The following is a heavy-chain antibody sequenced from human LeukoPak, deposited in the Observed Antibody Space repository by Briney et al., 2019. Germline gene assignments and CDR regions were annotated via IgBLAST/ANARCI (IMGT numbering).Heavy chain of an antibody. CDR1: GFAFSNAW. CDR2: ISYSGNNI. Sequence: PGGSLRLSCAASGFAFSNAWMSWVRQAPGKGLEWVSYISYSGNNIYYADSVKGRFTNSRDNAKNSLHLQMNSLRAEDTAVYYCARLGYRAMEMDVWGPGTTVTVSS. V-gene: IGHV3-11*04. CDR3: ARLGYRAMEMDV. J-gene: IGHJ6*02. D-gene: IGHD5-18*01.